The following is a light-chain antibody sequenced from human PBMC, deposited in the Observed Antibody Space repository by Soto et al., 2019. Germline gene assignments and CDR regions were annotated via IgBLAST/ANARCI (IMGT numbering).Light chain of an antibody. CDR1: RXDIGXXXY. J-gene: IGLJ1*01. V-gene: IGLV2-14*01. CDR2: GVS. CDR3: ISYTGSSTSYV. Sequence: HSVLTQPASVSXSPGXSIXIXCXXTRXDIGXXXYVAXYQQFPGKTPXILIYGVSNRPSGVXSRFSGSKSGNTASLTISGLQXEDEADYYCISYTGSSTSYVFGSGTKLTVL.